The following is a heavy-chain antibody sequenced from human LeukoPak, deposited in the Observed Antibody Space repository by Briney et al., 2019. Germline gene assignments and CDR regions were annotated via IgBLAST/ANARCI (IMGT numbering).Heavy chain of an antibody. CDR1: EFTFSTYA. J-gene: IGHJ4*02. CDR3: ARDPMYSGTD. Sequence: GGSLRLSCAASEFTFSTYAMSWVRQAPGKGLEWVSTISGSGGSTYYTDSVKGRFTISRDNSKNTLYLQMNSLRAEDTAVYYCARDPMYSGTDWGQGTLVTVSS. D-gene: IGHD1-26*01. V-gene: IGHV3-23*01. CDR2: ISGSGGST.